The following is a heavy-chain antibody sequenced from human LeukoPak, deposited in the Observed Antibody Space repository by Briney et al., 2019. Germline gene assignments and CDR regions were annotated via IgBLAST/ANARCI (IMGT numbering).Heavy chain of an antibody. CDR3: AKVTSGWYRGGFDY. D-gene: IGHD6-19*01. CDR2: IKQDVSEK. Sequence: GGSLRLSCAASGFTFRSYWMNGVRQAPGKGLEWVATIKQDVSEKYYVDSVKGRFTISRDNAKNSLYLQMNSLRAEDTAVYYCAKVTSGWYRGGFDYWGQGTLVTVSS. CDR1: GFTFRSYW. J-gene: IGHJ4*02. V-gene: IGHV3-7*05.